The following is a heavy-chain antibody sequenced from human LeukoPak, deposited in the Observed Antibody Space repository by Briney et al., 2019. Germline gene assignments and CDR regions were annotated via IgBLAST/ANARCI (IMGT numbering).Heavy chain of an antibody. CDR1: GGSFSGYY. V-gene: IGHV4-34*01. Sequence: SSETLSLTCAVYGGSFSGYYWSWIRQPPGKGLEWIGEINHSGSTNYNPSLKSRVTISVDTSKNQFSLKLSSVTAADTAVYYCARGLNKHYWYFDLWGRGTLVTVSS. J-gene: IGHJ2*01. CDR2: INHSGST. CDR3: ARGLNKHYWYFDL.